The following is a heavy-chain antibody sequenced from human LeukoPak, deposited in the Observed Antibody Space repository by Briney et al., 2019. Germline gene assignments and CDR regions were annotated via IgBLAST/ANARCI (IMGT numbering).Heavy chain of an antibody. CDR1: GGSISSYY. Sequence: SETLSLTCTVSGGSISSYYWSWIRQPPGKGLEWIGYIYYSGSTNYNPSLKSRVTISVDTSKNQFSLTLSSVTAADTAVYYCARDRAAAAGTLNYFDYWGQGTLVTVSS. V-gene: IGHV4-59*01. D-gene: IGHD6-13*01. J-gene: IGHJ4*02. CDR3: ARDRAAAAGTLNYFDY. CDR2: IYYSGST.